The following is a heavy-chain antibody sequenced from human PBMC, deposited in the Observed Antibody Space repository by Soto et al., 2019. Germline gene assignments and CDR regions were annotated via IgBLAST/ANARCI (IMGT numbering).Heavy chain of an antibody. CDR2: IGIGSSTT. CDR3: ARDQLXYNDISGRPLNAFDV. Sequence: GGSMRLSCAASGVTFRNYGMNWVRQAPGKGLEWVSYIGIGSSTTYYADSVKGRFTISRDNAKNSLYLQMNSLRAEDTAVYYCARDQLXYNDISGRPLNAFDVWGQGTMVTVSS. D-gene: IGHD3-22*01. V-gene: IGHV3-48*01. J-gene: IGHJ3*01. CDR1: GVTFRNYG.